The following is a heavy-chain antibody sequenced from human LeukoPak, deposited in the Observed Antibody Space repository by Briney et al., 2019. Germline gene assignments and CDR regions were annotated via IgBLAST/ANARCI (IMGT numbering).Heavy chain of an antibody. CDR1: GYTFTGYY. CDR3: ARSMGSGRPIDY. Sequence: ASVKVSCKASGYTFTGYYTHWVRQAPGQGLEWMGRINPNSGGTNYAQKFQGRVTMTRDTSISTAYMELSRLRSDDTAVYYCARSMGSGRPIDYWGQGTLVTVSS. CDR2: INPNSGGT. V-gene: IGHV1-2*06. D-gene: IGHD3-10*01. J-gene: IGHJ4*02.